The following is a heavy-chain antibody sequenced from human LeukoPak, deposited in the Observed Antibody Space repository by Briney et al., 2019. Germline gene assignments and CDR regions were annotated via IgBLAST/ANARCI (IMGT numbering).Heavy chain of an antibody. CDR1: GGSFSGYY. CDR2: INHSGST. V-gene: IGHV4-34*01. J-gene: IGHJ5*02. CDR3: ARGPRIAAARGFDP. Sequence: SQTLSLTCAVYGGSFSGYYWSWIRQPPGKGLEWIGEINHSGSTNYNPPLKSRVTISVDTSKNQFSLKLSSVTAADTAVYYCARGPRIAAARGFDPWGQGTLVTVSS. D-gene: IGHD6-13*01.